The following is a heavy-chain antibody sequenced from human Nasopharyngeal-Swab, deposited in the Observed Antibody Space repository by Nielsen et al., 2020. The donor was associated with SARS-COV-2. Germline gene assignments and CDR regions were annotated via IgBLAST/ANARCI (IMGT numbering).Heavy chain of an antibody. V-gene: IGHV3-64D*08. CDR3: VKGPDYDFWSGYYTGIIGY. CDR2: ISSNGGST. Sequence: GESLKISCAASGFTFSSYAMSWVRQAPGKGLEYVSAISSNGGSTYYADSVKGRFTISRDNSKNTLYLQMSSLRAEDTAVYYCVKGPDYDFWSGYYTGIIGYWGQGTLVTVSS. D-gene: IGHD3-3*01. J-gene: IGHJ4*02. CDR1: GFTFSSYA.